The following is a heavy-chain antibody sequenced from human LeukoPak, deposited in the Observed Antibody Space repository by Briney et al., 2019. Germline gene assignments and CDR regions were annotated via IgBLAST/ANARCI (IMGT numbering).Heavy chain of an antibody. Sequence: PPGGSLRLSCAASGFTFSSYAMSWARQAPGKGLEWVANIKQDGSEKYYVDSVKGRFTISRDNAKNSLYLQMNSLRAEDTAVYYCARDQDDYVWGSYDYWGQGTLVTVSS. CDR2: IKQDGSEK. D-gene: IGHD3-16*01. V-gene: IGHV3-7*05. J-gene: IGHJ4*02. CDR3: ARDQDDYVWGSYDY. CDR1: GFTFSSYA.